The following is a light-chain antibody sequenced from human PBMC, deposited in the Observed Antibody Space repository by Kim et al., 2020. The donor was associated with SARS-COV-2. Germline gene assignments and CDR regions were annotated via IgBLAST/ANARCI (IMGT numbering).Light chain of an antibody. CDR2: DAS. CDR3: QEYKRNSWT. Sequence: DIQMTQSPSTLSASVGDRVTITCRASQSVNIYLAWYQHRPGKAPDLLIYDASILQSGVPSRFRGSGSGTDFTLTISGLQPDDFATYYCQEYKRNSWTLGQGTRVEI. CDR1: QSVNIY. J-gene: IGKJ2*02. V-gene: IGKV1-5*01.